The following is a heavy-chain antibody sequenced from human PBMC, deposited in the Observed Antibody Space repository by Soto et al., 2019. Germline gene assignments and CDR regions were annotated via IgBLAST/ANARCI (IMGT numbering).Heavy chain of an antibody. V-gene: IGHV4-59*01. Sequence: QVQLQESGPGLVKPSETLSLTCTVSAGSITNYYWNWIRQPPEKGLEWIGFIHHTGNSMSNPSLRSRLTMSVDTTEGQISLNLRAVTAADTAVYYCAKWNEMKRSFDDWAQGILVTVSS. CDR2: IHHTGNS. CDR3: AKWNEMKRSFDD. CDR1: AGSITNYY. J-gene: IGHJ4*02. D-gene: IGHD1-1*01.